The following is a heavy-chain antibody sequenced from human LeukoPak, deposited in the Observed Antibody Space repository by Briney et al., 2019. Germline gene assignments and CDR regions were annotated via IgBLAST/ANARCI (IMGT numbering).Heavy chain of an antibody. D-gene: IGHD2-15*01. V-gene: IGHV1-18*04. CDR1: GYTFTSCG. Sequence: VASVKVSCKTSGYTFTSCGISWVRQAPGQGLEWMGWINPNNGNTDYAQRLQGRLTVTKDTSTSTAYMELRSLRSDDTALYYCARDVGQYCSGGSCYPLDYWGQGTLVTVSS. CDR3: ARDVGQYCSGGSCYPLDY. CDR2: INPNNGNT. J-gene: IGHJ4*02.